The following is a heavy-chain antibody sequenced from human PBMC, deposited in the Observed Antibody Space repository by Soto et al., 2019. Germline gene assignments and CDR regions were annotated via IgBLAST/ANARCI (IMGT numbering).Heavy chain of an antibody. CDR3: ARDLGEVSAL. CDR2: ISSSSHYI. V-gene: IGHV3-21*01. J-gene: IGHJ4*02. Sequence: VGSLSLSCGAAGCRFGGSAMNWVRPAPGKGLNWVSSISSSSHYIYYADSLKGRFTISRDNAKNSLFLQMNSLRAEDTAVYYCARDLGEVSALWGQGTLVTVSS. CDR1: GCRFGGSA. D-gene: IGHD3-10*01.